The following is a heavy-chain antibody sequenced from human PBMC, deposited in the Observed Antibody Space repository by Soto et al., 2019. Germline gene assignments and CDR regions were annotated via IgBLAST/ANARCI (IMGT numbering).Heavy chain of an antibody. CDR1: GYTFTSYD. V-gene: IGHV1-8*01. Sequence: ASVKVSCKASGYTFTSYDINWVRQATGQGLEWMGWMNPNSGNTGYAQKFQGRVTMTRNTSISTAYMELSSLRSEDTAVYYCARLYCGGGSCYQHREFDIRGQGTMVTVSS. D-gene: IGHD2-15*01. CDR3: ARLYCGGGSCYQHREFDI. J-gene: IGHJ3*02. CDR2: MNPNSGNT.